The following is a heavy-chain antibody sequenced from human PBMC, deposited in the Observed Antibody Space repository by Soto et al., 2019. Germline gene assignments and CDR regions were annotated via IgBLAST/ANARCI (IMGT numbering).Heavy chain of an antibody. CDR3: ARAPIDFWSGSIYYGMDV. D-gene: IGHD3-3*01. V-gene: IGHV4-34*01. J-gene: IGHJ6*02. Sequence: SETLSLTCAVYGGSFSGYYWSWIRQPPGKGLEWIGEINHSGSTNYNPSLKSRVTISVDTSKNQFSLKLSSVTAADTAVYYCARAPIDFWSGSIYYGMDVWGQGTTVTVSS. CDR1: GGSFSGYY. CDR2: INHSGST.